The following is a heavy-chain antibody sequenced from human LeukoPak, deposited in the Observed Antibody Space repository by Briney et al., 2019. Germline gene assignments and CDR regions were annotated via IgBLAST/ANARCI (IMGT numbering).Heavy chain of an antibody. CDR1: GGSVTDDY. J-gene: IGHJ4*02. CDR2: LYTSGST. D-gene: IGHD6-13*01. CDR3: VRDLSAAWYAFDY. Sequence: NPSETLSLTCTVSGGSVTDDYWSWIRQTAGKGLEWVGRLYTSGSTNYNPSLMSRVSISVDKSKNQFSLSLTSVTAADTAVYYCVRDLSAAWYAFDYWGQGILVTVSS. V-gene: IGHV4-4*07.